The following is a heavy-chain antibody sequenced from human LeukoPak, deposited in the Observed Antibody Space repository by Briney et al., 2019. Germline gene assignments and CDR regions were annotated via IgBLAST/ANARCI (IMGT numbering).Heavy chain of an antibody. Sequence: SETLSLTCTVSGGSITNYHWNWICQPPGKDLEWIGCVSYSGRTHYSSALKSRVTTSVDTSKNQFSLNLRSVTAADTAVYYCARPGRQDAYNGHYWYFDLWGRGTLVTVSS. CDR1: GGSITNYH. D-gene: IGHD5-24*01. CDR3: ARPGRQDAYNGHYWYFDL. J-gene: IGHJ2*01. V-gene: IGHV4-59*01. CDR2: VSYSGRT.